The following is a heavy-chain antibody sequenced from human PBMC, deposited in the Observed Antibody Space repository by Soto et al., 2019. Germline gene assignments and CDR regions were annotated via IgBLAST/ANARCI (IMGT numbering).Heavy chain of an antibody. Sequence: SETLSLTCAVYGGYFSGYYWGWIRQPPGKGLEWIGEINHSGSTNYNPSLMSRVTISVDTSKNQFSLKLSSVTAADTAVYYCARALLYSSSGNWFDPWGQGTLVT. CDR1: GGYFSGYY. CDR2: INHSGST. CDR3: ARALLYSSSGNWFDP. J-gene: IGHJ5*02. V-gene: IGHV4-34*01. D-gene: IGHD6-6*01.